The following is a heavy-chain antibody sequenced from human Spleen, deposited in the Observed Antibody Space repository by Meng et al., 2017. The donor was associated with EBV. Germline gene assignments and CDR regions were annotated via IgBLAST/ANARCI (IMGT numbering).Heavy chain of an antibody. CDR1: GGSCSGYY. J-gene: IGHJ2*01. CDR2: INHSGST. Sequence: VQLRPWGAGLLKPSETLSLPGVVYGGSCSGYYWSWIRQPPWKGLEWIGEINHSGSTNYNPSLKSRVTISVDTSKNQFSLKLSSVTAADTAVYYCARGNGAYCGGSGCIDLWGRGTLVTVSS. D-gene: IGHD2-21*01. V-gene: IGHV4-34*01. CDR3: ARGNGAYCGGSGCIDL.